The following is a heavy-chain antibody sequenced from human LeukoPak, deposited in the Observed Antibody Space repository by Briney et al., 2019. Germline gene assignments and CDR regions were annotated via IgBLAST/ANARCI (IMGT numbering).Heavy chain of an antibody. Sequence: ASVKVSCMASGYXFTRYYIHWVRQAPGQGLEWMGIINPSDGVIDYAQKFQDRVTMTRDTSTSTVYMELSSLRSEDTAVYYCARRGSGSYVLDYWGQGTLVTVSS. CDR3: ARRGSGSYVLDY. CDR2: INPSDGVI. V-gene: IGHV1-46*01. CDR1: GYXFTRYY. J-gene: IGHJ4*02. D-gene: IGHD3-10*01.